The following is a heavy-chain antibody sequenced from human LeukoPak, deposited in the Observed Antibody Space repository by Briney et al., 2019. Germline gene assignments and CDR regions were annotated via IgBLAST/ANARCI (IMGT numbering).Heavy chain of an antibody. D-gene: IGHD4-17*01. CDR2: IYYTGSPT. CDR1: GGSITSSTHY. CDR3: ARDFLRDYGDPFGS. J-gene: IGHJ4*02. V-gene: IGHV4-39*07. Sequence: SETLSLTCTVSGGSITSSTHYWGWIRQPPGKGLEWIGTIYYTGSPTFYNPSLKSRLTISVDTSKSHFSLKLTSVTAADTAVYYCARDFLRDYGDPFGSWGQGTLVTVSS.